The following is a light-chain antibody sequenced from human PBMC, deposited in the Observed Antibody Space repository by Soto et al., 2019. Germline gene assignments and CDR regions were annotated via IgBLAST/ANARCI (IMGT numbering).Light chain of an antibody. CDR2: ANS. J-gene: IGLJ3*02. CDR1: SSNVGADYD. CDR3: QSYDSSLSASV. Sequence: QSVLTQPPSVSGAPGQRVTISFTGSSSNVGADYDVHWYQQLPGTAPQLLIYANSNRPSGVPDRFSGSKSGTSASLAITGLQAEDEADYYCQSYDSSLSASVFGGGTKLTVL. V-gene: IGLV1-40*01.